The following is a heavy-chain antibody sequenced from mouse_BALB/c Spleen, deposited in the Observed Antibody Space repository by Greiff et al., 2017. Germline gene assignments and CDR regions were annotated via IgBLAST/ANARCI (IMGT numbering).Heavy chain of an antibody. D-gene: IGHD1-1*01. CDR1: GFTFSSYA. V-gene: IGHV5-6-5*01. Sequence: EVQLVESGGGLVKPGGSLKLSCAASGFTFSSYAMSWVRQTPEKRLEWVASISSGGSTYYPDSVKGRSTISRDNARNILYLQMSSLRSEDTAMYYCARDYYASYAMDYWGQGTSVTVSS. J-gene: IGHJ4*01. CDR2: ISSGGST. CDR3: ARDYYASYAMDY.